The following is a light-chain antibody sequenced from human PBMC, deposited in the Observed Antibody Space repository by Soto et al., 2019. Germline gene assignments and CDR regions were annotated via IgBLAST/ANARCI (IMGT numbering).Light chain of an antibody. Sequence: DIVLTQSPATLSLSPGERATLSCRASQSVDSSLAWFQQKPGQAPRLLIYDASNRATGIPARFSGSGSGTDFTLTISNLEPEDFAVYYCQQRGSWPQLTFGGGTKVEI. V-gene: IGKV3-11*01. CDR1: QSVDSS. J-gene: IGKJ4*01. CDR3: QQRGSWPQLT. CDR2: DAS.